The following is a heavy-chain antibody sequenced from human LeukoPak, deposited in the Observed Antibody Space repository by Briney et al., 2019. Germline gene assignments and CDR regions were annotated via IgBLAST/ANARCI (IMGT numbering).Heavy chain of an antibody. D-gene: IGHD3-10*01. Sequence: KHGGSLRLSCAASGFTFSSYSMNWVLQAPGKGLEWVSSISSSSSYIYYADSVKGRFTTSRDNAKNSLYLQMNSLRAEDTAVYYCARDRRITMVRGVVPRGAFDIWGQGTMVTVSS. J-gene: IGHJ3*02. CDR1: GFTFSSYS. CDR3: ARDRRITMVRGVVPRGAFDI. CDR2: ISSSSSYI. V-gene: IGHV3-21*01.